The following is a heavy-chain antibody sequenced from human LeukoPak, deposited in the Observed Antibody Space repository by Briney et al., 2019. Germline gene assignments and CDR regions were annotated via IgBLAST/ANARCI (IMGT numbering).Heavy chain of an antibody. CDR3: AKGGVIKSYYFDY. Sequence: GGSLRLSCAASGFTFSSYSMNWVRQAPGKGLEWFSSISSISYIYYADSAKGRFTISRDTAKNSLYLQMNSLRAEDTAVYYCAKGGVIKSYYFDYWGQGTLVTVSS. CDR1: GFTFSSYS. J-gene: IGHJ4*02. V-gene: IGHV3-21*04. CDR2: ISSISYI. D-gene: IGHD3-10*01.